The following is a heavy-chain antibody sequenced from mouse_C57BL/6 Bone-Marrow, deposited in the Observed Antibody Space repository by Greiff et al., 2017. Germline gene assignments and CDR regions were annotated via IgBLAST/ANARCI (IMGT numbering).Heavy chain of an antibody. CDR3: TTLYYYGSSHEGY. V-gene: IGHV14-4*01. CDR1: GFNIKDDY. CDR2: IDPENGDT. D-gene: IGHD1-1*01. Sequence: VQLQQSGAELVRPGASVKLSCTASGFNIKDDYMHWVKQRPEQGLEWIGGIDPENGDTEYASKFQGKATITAETSSNTAYLQLSSLTSEDTAVYYCTTLYYYGSSHEGYWGQGTTLTVSS. J-gene: IGHJ2*01.